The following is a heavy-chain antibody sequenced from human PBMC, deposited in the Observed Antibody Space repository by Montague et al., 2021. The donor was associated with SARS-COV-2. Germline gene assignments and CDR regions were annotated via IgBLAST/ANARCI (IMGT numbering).Heavy chain of an antibody. V-gene: IGHV4-31*03. CDR3: ARANYYVMTSKAYAMDV. J-gene: IGHJ6*02. Sequence: TLSLTCTVSGGSISSGGYYWSWVCQPPGKGLDWIGYIFYRGGTYYNPSLKSRVSMSVDTSKIQFSLNLTSVTAADTAVYYCARANYYVMTSKAYAMDVWGQGTTVTVSS. CDR1: GGSISSGGYY. CDR2: IFYRGGT. D-gene: IGHD3-16*01.